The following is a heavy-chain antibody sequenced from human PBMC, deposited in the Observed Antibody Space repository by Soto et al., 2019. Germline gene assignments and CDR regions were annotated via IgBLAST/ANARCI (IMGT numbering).Heavy chain of an antibody. Sequence: ASVKVSCKASGGTFSSYAISWVRQAPGQGLEWMGGIIPIFGTANYAQKFQGRVTITADESTSTAYMELSSLRSEDTAVYYCARARAYDSSGYYYPFDYWGQGTLVTVSS. CDR2: IIPIFGTA. V-gene: IGHV1-69*13. CDR3: ARARAYDSSGYYYPFDY. D-gene: IGHD3-22*01. J-gene: IGHJ4*02. CDR1: GGTFSSYA.